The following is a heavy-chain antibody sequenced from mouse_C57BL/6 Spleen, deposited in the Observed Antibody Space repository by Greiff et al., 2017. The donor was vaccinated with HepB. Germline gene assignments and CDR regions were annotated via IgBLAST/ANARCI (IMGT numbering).Heavy chain of an antibody. CDR2: IWRGGST. D-gene: IGHD2-13*01. CDR3: AKKSDSYYAMDY. V-gene: IGHV2-5*01. Sequence: QVQLKESGPGLVQPSQSLSITCTVSGFSLTSYGVHWVRQSPGKGLEWLGVIWRGGSTDYNAAFMSRLSITKDNPKSQVFFKMNSLQADDTAIYYCAKKSDSYYAMDYWGQGTSVTVSS. CDR1: GFSLTSYG. J-gene: IGHJ4*01.